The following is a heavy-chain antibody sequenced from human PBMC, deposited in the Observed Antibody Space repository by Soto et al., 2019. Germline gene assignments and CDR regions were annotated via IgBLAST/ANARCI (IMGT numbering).Heavy chain of an antibody. CDR1: GGSISTYY. J-gene: IGHJ5*02. CDR2: IYHTGST. D-gene: IGHD7-27*01. CDR3: AKLNAKGPLGWFDP. Sequence: QVQLQESGPGLVRPSETLSLTCTVSGGSISTYYWSWIRQPPGKGLEWIGFIYHTGSTNYNPSLKSPVTISLDTSKNHFSLRLSSVTAADTAVYYCAKLNAKGPLGWFDPWGQGALVTVSS. V-gene: IGHV4-59*01.